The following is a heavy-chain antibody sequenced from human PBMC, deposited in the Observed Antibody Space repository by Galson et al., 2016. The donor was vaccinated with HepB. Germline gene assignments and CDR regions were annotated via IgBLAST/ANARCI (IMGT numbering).Heavy chain of an antibody. Sequence: SLRLSCAASGFTFTDYAMHWVRQAPGKGLEWVAVISDDGNNKYYADSVEGRFTISRDNSKNTVSLQMNSLRAVDTAVYYCARGRGYYDSTTYWGDYWGQGTLVTVSS. D-gene: IGHD3-22*01. CDR3: ARGRGYYDSTTYWGDY. CDR2: ISDDGNNK. J-gene: IGHJ4*02. V-gene: IGHV3-30-3*01. CDR1: GFTFTDYA.